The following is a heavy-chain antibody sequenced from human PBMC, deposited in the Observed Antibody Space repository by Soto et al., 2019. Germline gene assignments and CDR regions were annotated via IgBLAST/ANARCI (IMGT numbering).Heavy chain of an antibody. D-gene: IGHD3-22*01. CDR1: GYSFTSYW. V-gene: IGHV5-51*01. CDR3: ARIGDSSGYPLKYYYYGMDV. J-gene: IGHJ6*02. Sequence: GESLKVSCKGSGYSFTSYWIGWVRQMPGKGLEWMGIIYPGDSDTRYSPSFQGQVTISADKSISTAYLQWSSLKASDTAMYYCARIGDSSGYPLKYYYYGMDVWGQGTTVTVSS. CDR2: IYPGDSDT.